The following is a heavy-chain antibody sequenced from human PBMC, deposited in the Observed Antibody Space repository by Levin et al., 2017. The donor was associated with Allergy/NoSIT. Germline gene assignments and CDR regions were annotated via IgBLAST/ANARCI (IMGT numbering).Heavy chain of an antibody. D-gene: IGHD6-6*01. CDR2: IWYDGSNK. V-gene: IGHV3-33*01. CDR3: ARGRIAARRGDHYFDY. Sequence: GGSLRLSCAASGFTFSSYGMHWVRQAPGKGLEWVAVIWYDGSNKYYADSVKGRFTISRDNSKNTLYLQMNSLRAEDTAVYYCARGRIAARRGDHYFDYWGQGTLVTVSS. J-gene: IGHJ4*02. CDR1: GFTFSSYG.